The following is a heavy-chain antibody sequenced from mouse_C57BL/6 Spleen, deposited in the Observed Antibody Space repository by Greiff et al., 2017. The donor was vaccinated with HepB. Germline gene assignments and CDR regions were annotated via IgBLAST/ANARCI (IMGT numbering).Heavy chain of an antibody. Sequence: QVQLKQSGAELVRPGASVTLSCKASGYTFTDYEMQWVKQTPGHGLEWIGAIDPEAGGTDYNQKFKGKAILTADTSSSTAYMQLRSLTSEDSAVYYCAIDFYGCSFDYWGQGTTLTVSS. J-gene: IGHJ2*01. D-gene: IGHD1-1*02. CDR3: AIDFYGCSFDY. CDR1: GYTFTDYE. CDR2: IDPEAGGT. V-gene: IGHV1-15*01.